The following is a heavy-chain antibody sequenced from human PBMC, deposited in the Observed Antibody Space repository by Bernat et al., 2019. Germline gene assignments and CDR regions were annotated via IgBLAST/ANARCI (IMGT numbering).Heavy chain of an antibody. V-gene: IGHV3-15*01. CDR3: TTGLGTMITVGGVSVLSGY. CDR2: IKSKTDGGTT. Sequence: EVQLVESGGGLVKPGGSLRLSCAASGFTFSNAWMSWVRQAPGKGLEWVGRIKSKTDGGTTDYAAPVKGRFTISSDDSKNTLYLQMNSLKTEDTAVYYCTTGLGTMITVGGVSVLSGYWGQGTLVTVSS. CDR1: GFTFSNAW. D-gene: IGHD3-16*02. J-gene: IGHJ4*02.